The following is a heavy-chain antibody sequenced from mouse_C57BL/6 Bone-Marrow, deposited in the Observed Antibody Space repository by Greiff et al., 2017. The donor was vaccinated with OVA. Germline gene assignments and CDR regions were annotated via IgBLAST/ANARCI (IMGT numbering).Heavy chain of an antibody. CDR3: ARFTTVVAYYWYFDV. J-gene: IGHJ1*03. D-gene: IGHD1-1*01. V-gene: IGHV5-4*01. CDR1: GFTFSSYA. Sequence: EVQLVESGGGLVKPGGSLKLSCAASGFTFSSYAMSWVRQTPEKRLEWVATISDGGSYTYYPDNVKGRFTISRDNAKNNLYLQMSHLKSEDTAMYYCARFTTVVAYYWYFDVWGTGTTVTVSS. CDR2: ISDGGSYT.